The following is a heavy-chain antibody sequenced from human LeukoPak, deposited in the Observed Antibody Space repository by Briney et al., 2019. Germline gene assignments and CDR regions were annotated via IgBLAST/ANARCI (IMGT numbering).Heavy chain of an antibody. Sequence: AASVKVSCKASGYTFTNYAMNWVRQAPGQGLEWMGWINTKTGNPTYAQGFTGRFVFSLDTSVSTAYLQISSLKAEDTAVYYCERAVGYCSDTACYLGYWGQGTLVTVSS. CDR1: GYTFTNYA. V-gene: IGHV7-4-1*02. CDR3: ERAVGYCSDTACYLGY. CDR2: INTKTGNP. J-gene: IGHJ4*02. D-gene: IGHD2-2*01.